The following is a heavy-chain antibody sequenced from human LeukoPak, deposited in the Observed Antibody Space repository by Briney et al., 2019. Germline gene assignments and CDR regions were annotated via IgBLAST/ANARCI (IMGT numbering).Heavy chain of an antibody. CDR1: GFNFSSYG. J-gene: IGHJ4*02. D-gene: IGHD6-19*01. CDR3: ARAPEWLIFDY. Sequence: GRSLRLSCAASGFNFSSYGMHWVRQAPGKGLEWVAVIWYDGSNKYYADSVKSRFTISSHNSKNTLYLQMNSLRAEEKAVYYLARAPEWLIFDYWGQGALVTVSS. V-gene: IGHV3-33*01. CDR2: IWYDGSNK.